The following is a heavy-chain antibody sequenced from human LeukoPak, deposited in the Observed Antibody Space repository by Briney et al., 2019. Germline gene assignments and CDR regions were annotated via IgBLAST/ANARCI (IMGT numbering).Heavy chain of an antibody. CDR3: ASGSSGWYGDY. Sequence: SETLSLTCTVSGYSISSGYYWSWIRQPPGKGLEWIGEINHSGSTNYNPSLKSRVTISVDTSKNQFSLKLSSVTAADTAVYYCASGSSGWYGDYWGQGTLVTVSS. CDR1: GYSISSGYY. CDR2: INHSGST. D-gene: IGHD6-19*01. V-gene: IGHV4-38-2*02. J-gene: IGHJ4*02.